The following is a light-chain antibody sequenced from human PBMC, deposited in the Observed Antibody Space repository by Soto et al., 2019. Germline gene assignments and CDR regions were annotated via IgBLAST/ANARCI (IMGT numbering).Light chain of an antibody. CDR3: VAWDDSLNGYVV. J-gene: IGLJ2*01. Sequence: QSALTQPPSASGTPGQRVTISCSGSSSNIGSNTVNWYQQLPGTAPKLVIYSNNQRPSGVTDRFSGSKSGTSASLAISGLQSEDEADYYCVAWDDSLNGYVVFGGGTKLTVL. CDR1: SSNIGSNT. CDR2: SNN. V-gene: IGLV1-44*01.